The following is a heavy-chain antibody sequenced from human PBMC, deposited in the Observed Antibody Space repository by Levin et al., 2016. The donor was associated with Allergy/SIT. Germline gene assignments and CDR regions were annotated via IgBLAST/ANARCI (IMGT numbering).Heavy chain of an antibody. J-gene: IGHJ4*02. V-gene: IGHV1-8*01. Sequence: WVRQAPGQGLEWMGWMNPNSGNTGYAQKFQGRVTMTRNTSISTAYMELSSLRSEDTAVYYCARGVGLLWFGELDFDYWGQGTLVTVSS. CDR2: MNPNSGNT. CDR3: ARGVGLLWFGELDFDY. D-gene: IGHD3-10*01.